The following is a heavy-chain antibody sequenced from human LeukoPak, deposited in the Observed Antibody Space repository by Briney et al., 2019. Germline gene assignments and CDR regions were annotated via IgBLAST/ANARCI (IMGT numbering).Heavy chain of an antibody. CDR3: TRDKLELRQFDY. V-gene: IGHV3-15*01. CDR2: IKSKPDGGAI. D-gene: IGHD1-26*01. CDR1: GFTFSNAW. J-gene: IGHJ4*02. Sequence: GESLRLSCAASGFTFSNAWMSWVRQAPGKGLEWVGRIKSKPDGGAIDYAAPVKGRFIISRDDSKDMLYLQMNSLKTEDTGVYYCTRDKLELRQFDYWGQGTLVTFSS.